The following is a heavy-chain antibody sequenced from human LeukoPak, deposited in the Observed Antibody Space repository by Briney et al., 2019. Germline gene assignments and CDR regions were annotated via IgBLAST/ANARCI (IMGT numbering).Heavy chain of an antibody. CDR1: GFTFSSYG. CDR3: DCSSATCYAAGDY. V-gene: IGHV3-30*02. CDR2: IGADGSDK. Sequence: PGGSLRLSCAASGFTFSSYGMHWVRQAPGKGLEWVALIGADGSDKYYADSVKGRFTISRDNSKNTLYLQMNSLRAEDTAIYYCDCSSATCYAAGDYWGQGTLVTVSS. J-gene: IGHJ4*02. D-gene: IGHD2-2*01.